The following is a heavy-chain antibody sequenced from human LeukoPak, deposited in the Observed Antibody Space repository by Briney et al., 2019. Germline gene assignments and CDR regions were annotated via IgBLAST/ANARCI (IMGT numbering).Heavy chain of an antibody. CDR2: IWYDGSHK. V-gene: IGHV3-33*01. Sequence: GGSLRLSCAASGFTFSSYGMHWVRQAPGKGLEWVAVIWYDGSHKYYADSVKGRFTISRDNSKNTLYLQMNSLRAEDTAVYYCARDRDYGSGSYSLYYYYGMDVWGKGTTVTVSS. CDR3: ARDRDYGSGSYSLYYYYGMDV. CDR1: GFTFSSYG. J-gene: IGHJ6*04. D-gene: IGHD3-10*01.